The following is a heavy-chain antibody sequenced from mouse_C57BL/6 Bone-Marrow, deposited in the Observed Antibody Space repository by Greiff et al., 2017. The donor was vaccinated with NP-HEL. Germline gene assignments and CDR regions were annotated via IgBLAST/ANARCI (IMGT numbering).Heavy chain of an antibody. CDR2: IYPGDGDT. D-gene: IGHD1-1*01. Sequence: VQLQQSGPELVKPGASVTISCKASGYAFSSSWLNWVKQRPGKGLEWIGRIYPGDGDTNYNGKFKGKATLTADKSSSTAYMQLSSLTSEDSAVYFCARGFITTENYWGQGTTLTVSS. J-gene: IGHJ2*01. V-gene: IGHV1-82*01. CDR3: ARGFITTENY. CDR1: GYAFSSSW.